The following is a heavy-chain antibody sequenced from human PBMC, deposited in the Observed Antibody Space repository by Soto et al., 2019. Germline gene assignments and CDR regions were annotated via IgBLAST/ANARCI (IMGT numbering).Heavy chain of an antibody. Sequence: LSETLSLTCAVSGGSIISASYSWNWIRQSPGRGLEWIGHIYSSGSTYYNPSLKSRVSISVDTSNNQFSLKLTSVTAADTAVYFCAREDAARIERWFDAWGQGILVTVSS. V-gene: IGHV4-31*11. D-gene: IGHD6-6*01. CDR3: AREDAARIERWFDA. CDR2: IYSSGST. CDR1: GGSIISASYS. J-gene: IGHJ5*02.